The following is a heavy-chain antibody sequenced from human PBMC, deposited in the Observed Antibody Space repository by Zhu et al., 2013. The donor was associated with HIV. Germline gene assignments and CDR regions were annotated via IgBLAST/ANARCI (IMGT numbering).Heavy chain of an antibody. V-gene: IGHV1-2*02. D-gene: IGHD3-9*01. CDR2: INPNSGGT. CDR1: GYTFTGYY. J-gene: IGHJ4*02. CDR3: AREGGIRYFDWLLPDLHY. Sequence: QVQLVQSGAEVKKPGASVKVSCKASGYTFTGYYMHWVRQAPGQGLEWMGWINPNSGGTNYAQKFQGRVTMTRDTSISTAYMELSRLRSDDTAVYYCAREGGIRYFDWLLPDLHYWGQGTLVTVSS.